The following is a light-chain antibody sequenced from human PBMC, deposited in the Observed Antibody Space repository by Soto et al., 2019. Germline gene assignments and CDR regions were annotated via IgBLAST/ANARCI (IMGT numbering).Light chain of an antibody. J-gene: IGLJ1*01. Sequence: QSALTQPRSVSGSPGQSVAISCTGTSSDVGGYNYVSWYQQHPGKAPKLMIYDVSKRPSGVPDRFSGSKSGNTASLTISGLQAEDETEYYCCSYAGGSYVFGTGTKVTVL. CDR2: DVS. CDR3: CSYAGGSYV. CDR1: SSDVGGYNY. V-gene: IGLV2-11*01.